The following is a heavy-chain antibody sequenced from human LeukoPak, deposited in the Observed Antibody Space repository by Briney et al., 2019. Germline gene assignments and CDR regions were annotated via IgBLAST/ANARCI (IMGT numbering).Heavy chain of an antibody. CDR3: AREGWESYYMDV. CDR1: GFTFSSYG. Sequence: GGSLRLSCAASGFTFSSYGMHWVRQAPGKGLEWVAVISYDGSNIYYADSMKGRFTISRDNSKNTLYLQMNSLRAEDTAVYYCAREGWESYYMDVWGKGTTVTVSS. V-gene: IGHV3-30*03. D-gene: IGHD1-26*01. J-gene: IGHJ6*03. CDR2: ISYDGSNI.